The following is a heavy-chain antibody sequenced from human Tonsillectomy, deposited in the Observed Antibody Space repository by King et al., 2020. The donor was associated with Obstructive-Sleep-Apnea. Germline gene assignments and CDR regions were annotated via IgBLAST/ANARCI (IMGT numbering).Heavy chain of an antibody. J-gene: IGHJ5*02. Sequence: VQLQQRGAGLLKPSETLSLTCAVYGGSFSGYYWSWIRQPPGKGLEWIGEINHSGSTNYNPSLKSRVTISVDTSKNQFSLKLSSVTAADTAVYYCARAKGYCSSTSCYPREFDPWGQGTLVTVSS. CDR1: GGSFSGYY. CDR3: ARAKGYCSSTSCYPREFDP. V-gene: IGHV4-34*01. CDR2: INHSGST. D-gene: IGHD2-2*01.